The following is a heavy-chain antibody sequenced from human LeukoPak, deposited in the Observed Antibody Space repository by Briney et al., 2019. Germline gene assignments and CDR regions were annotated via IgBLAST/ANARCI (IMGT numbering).Heavy chain of an antibody. CDR2: IYYSGST. CDR3: ARHAGSGSPGVGAFDI. J-gene: IGHJ3*02. CDR1: GGSISSYY. V-gene: IGHV4-59*08. D-gene: IGHD1-26*01. Sequence: PSETLSLTCTVSGGSISSYYWSWIRQPPGKGLEWIGYIYYSGSTNYNPSLKSRVTISVDTSKNQFSLKLSSVTAADTAVYYCARHAGSGSPGVGAFDIWGQGTMVTVSS.